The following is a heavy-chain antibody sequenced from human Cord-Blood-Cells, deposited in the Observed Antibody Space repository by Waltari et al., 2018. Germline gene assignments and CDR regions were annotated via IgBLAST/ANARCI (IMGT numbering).Heavy chain of an antibody. J-gene: IGHJ3*02. CDR1: GYTFTGYY. CDR3: ARDRGYSSGWEAFDI. V-gene: IGHV1-2*02. Sequence: QVQLVQSGAEGKTPGASVKVSCKASGYTFTGYYMHWVRQAPGQGLEWMGWIKPNSGGTNYAQNFQGRVTMTRDTSISTAYLELSRLRSDDTSVYYCARDRGYSSGWEAFDIWGQGTMVTVSS. CDR2: IKPNSGGT. D-gene: IGHD6-19*01.